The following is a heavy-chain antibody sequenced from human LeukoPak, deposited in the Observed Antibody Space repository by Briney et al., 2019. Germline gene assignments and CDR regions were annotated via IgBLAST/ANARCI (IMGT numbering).Heavy chain of an antibody. V-gene: IGHV4-34*01. J-gene: IGHJ5*02. CDR1: GGSFRGYY. CDR3: ARGAIVGATRVPRWFDP. Sequence: SETLSLTCAVYGGSFRGYYWSWIRQPTGKGLEWIGEINHSGSTNYNPSLKSRVTISVDTSKNQFSLKLSSVTAADTAVYYCARGAIVGATRVPRWFDPWGQGTLVTVSS. D-gene: IGHD1-26*01. CDR2: INHSGST.